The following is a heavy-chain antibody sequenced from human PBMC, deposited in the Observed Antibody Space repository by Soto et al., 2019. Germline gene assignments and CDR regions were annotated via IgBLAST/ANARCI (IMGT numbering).Heavy chain of an antibody. CDR3: ARDLYDSSGYYY. V-gene: IGHV3-48*02. CDR2: ISSSSSTI. Sequence: RLSCAASGFTFSSYSMNWVRQAPGRGLEWVSYISSSSSTIYYADSVKGRFTISRDNAKNSLYLQMNSLRDEDTAVYYCARDLYDSSGYYYWGQGTLVTVSS. J-gene: IGHJ4*02. D-gene: IGHD3-22*01. CDR1: GFTFSSYS.